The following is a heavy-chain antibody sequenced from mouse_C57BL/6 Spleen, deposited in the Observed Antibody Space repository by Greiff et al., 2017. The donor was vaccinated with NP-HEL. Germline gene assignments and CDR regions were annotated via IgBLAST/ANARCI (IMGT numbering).Heavy chain of an antibody. Sequence: EVQLQESGGGLVKPGGSLKLSCAASGFTFSDYGMHWVRQAPEKGLEWVAYISSGSSTIYYADTVKGRFTISRDNAKNTLFLQMTSLRSEDTAMYYCALYQRWYFDVWGTGTTVTVSS. V-gene: IGHV5-17*01. D-gene: IGHD1-1*01. J-gene: IGHJ1*03. CDR1: GFTFSDYG. CDR3: ALYQRWYFDV. CDR2: ISSGSSTI.